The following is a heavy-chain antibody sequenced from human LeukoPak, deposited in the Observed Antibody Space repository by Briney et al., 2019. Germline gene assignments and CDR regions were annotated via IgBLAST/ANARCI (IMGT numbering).Heavy chain of an antibody. CDR3: SKDPNGDYVGAFDM. CDR2: ITCSGRGT. Sequence: GVTLRLSCTVSGLTHSNLYTMCARGARGKGRVCGLSITCSGRGTYYADSVRGGLSVHRDNSQNTLFRHMHSLIAGDTALYYCSKDPNGDYVGAFDMWGPGTMVTVSS. D-gene: IGHD4-17*01. CDR1: GLTHSNLY. V-gene: IGHV3-23*01. J-gene: IGHJ3*02.